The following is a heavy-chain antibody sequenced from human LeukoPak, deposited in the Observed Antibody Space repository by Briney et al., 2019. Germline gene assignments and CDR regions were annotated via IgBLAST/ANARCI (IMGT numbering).Heavy chain of an antibody. D-gene: IGHD1-26*01. V-gene: IGHV1-24*01. CDR3: ATGVGWELLHYFDY. CDR1: GYTLTELS. Sequence: ASVKVSCKVSGYTLTELSMHWVRQAPGKGLEWMGGFDPEDGETIYAQKFQGRVTMTEDTSTDTAYMELSSLRSEDTAVHYCATGVGWELLHYFDYWGQGTLVTVSS. J-gene: IGHJ4*02. CDR2: FDPEDGET.